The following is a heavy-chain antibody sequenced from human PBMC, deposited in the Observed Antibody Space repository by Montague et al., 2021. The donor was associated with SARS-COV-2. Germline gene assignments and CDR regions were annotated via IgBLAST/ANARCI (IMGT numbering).Heavy chain of an antibody. Sequence: SETLSLTCTVSGGSIRSDYWTWIRQPPGKGLERIGYVYNSASTNYNFALQSRVTISLDTTTMQFSLHLTSVTAADTAVYYCVRDSWRQSASTWRSYGMDVWGQGTTVTVSS. V-gene: IGHV4-59*13. CDR1: GGSIRSDY. D-gene: IGHD6-13*01. CDR2: VYNSAST. CDR3: VRDSWRQSASTWRSYGMDV. J-gene: IGHJ6*02.